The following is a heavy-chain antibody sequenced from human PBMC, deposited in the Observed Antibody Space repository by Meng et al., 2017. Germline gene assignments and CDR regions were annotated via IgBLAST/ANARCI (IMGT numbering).Heavy chain of an antibody. CDR2: INHSGST. V-gene: IGHV4-34*01. CDR1: GGVFCGYY. Sequence: QVVVQEWGAGLLKASVTLSRTCAVYGGVFCGYYCSWNCQPPWKGLGWIGEINHSGSTNYNPSLKSRVTISVDTSKNLFSLKLSSVTAADTVVYSCARGRGIVVVPAAMWGWSRGWFDPWGQGTLVTVSS. CDR3: ARGRGIVVVPAAMWGWSRGWFDP. J-gene: IGHJ5*02. D-gene: IGHD2-2*01.